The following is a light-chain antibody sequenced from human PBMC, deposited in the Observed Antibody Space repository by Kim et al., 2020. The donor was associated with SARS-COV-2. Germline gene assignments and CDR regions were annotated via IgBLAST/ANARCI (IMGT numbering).Light chain of an antibody. CDR3: QQYNSGRT. CDR2: KAS. V-gene: IGKV1-5*03. CDR1: QSISSW. Sequence: LSASVGDRVTITCRASQSISSWLAWYQQKPGKAPKLLIYKASSLESGVPSRFSGSGSGTEFTLTISSLQPDDFATYYCQQYNSGRTFGQGTKLEI. J-gene: IGKJ1*01.